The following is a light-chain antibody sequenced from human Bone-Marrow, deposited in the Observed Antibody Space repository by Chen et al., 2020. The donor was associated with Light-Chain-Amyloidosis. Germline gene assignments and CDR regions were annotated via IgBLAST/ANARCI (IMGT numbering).Light chain of an antibody. CDR2: GSS. V-gene: IGKV3-20*01. Sequence: EIVLTQSPGTLCLSPGEGANLSCRASQSISSNYLTWYQHNFGNAPRLLIYGSSSSATGIPDRFTGSGSGTYFPLTINRLEPEDFAMYYCQLSGTSPLTFGGGTKVEIK. CDR1: QSISSNY. J-gene: IGKJ4*01. CDR3: QLSGTSPLT.